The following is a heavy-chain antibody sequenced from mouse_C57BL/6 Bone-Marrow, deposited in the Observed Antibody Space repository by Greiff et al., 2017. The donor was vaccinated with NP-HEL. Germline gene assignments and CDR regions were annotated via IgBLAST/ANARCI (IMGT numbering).Heavy chain of an antibody. CDR1: GFTFNTYA. V-gene: IGHV10-3*01. CDR2: IRSKSSNYAT. Sequence: EVNVVESGGGLVQPKGSLKLSCAASGFTFNTYAMHWVRQAPGKGLEWVARIRSKSSNYATYYADSVKDRFTISRDDSQSMLYLQMNNLKTEDTAMYYCVRDREWYYYGSSFWFAYWGQGTLVTVSA. D-gene: IGHD1-1*01. CDR3: VRDREWYYYGSSFWFAY. J-gene: IGHJ3*01.